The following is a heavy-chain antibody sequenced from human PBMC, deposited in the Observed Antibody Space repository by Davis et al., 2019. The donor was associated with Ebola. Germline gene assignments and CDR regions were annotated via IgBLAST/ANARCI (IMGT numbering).Heavy chain of an antibody. CDR2: IKQDGSEK. V-gene: IGHV3-7*03. J-gene: IGHJ6*02. CDR3: ARVKGWFRELSGRMDV. CDR1: GFTFSNYW. D-gene: IGHD3-10*01. Sequence: PGGSLRLSCAASGFTFSNYWMSWVRQAPGKGLEWVANIKQDGSEKYYVDSVKGRFTISRDNAKNSLYLQMNSLRAEDTALYYCARVKGWFRELSGRMDVWGQGTTVTVSS.